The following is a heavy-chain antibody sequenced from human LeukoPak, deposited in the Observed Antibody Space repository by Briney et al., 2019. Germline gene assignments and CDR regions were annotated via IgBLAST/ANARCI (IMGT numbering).Heavy chain of an antibody. V-gene: IGHV1-18*01. CDR3: ARDGYFDL. CDR2: ISAHNANT. J-gene: IGHJ2*01. CDR1: GYTFTTHG. Sequence: ASVKDSCKASGYTFTTHGIAWVRQAPGQGLEWMGWISAHNANTNYAQSLQGRVTMTTDTSTNTAYMELRSLRSDDTAVYYCARDGYFDLWGRGTLVTVSS.